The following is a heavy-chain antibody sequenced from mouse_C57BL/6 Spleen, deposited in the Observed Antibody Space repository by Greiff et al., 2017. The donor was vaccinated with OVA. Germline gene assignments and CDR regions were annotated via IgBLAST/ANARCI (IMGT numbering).Heavy chain of an antibody. CDR1: GYTFTSYW. CDR2: IDPSDSYT. V-gene: IGHV1-69*01. CDR3: ARSGLLPFAY. D-gene: IGHD2-3*01. Sequence: QVQLQQPGAELVMPGASVKLSCKASGYTFTSYWMHWVKQRPGQGLEWIGEIDPSDSYTNYNQKFKGKSTLTVDKSSSTAYMQLSSLTSEYSAVYYCARSGLLPFAYWGQGTLVTVSA. J-gene: IGHJ3*01.